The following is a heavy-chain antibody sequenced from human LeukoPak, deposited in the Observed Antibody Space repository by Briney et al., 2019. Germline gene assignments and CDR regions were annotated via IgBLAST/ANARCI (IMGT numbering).Heavy chain of an antibody. V-gene: IGHV3-74*01. D-gene: IGHD5-12*01. CDR1: GLTFSGYW. Sequence: PGGSLRLSCAGSGLTFSGYWMHWVRQAPGKGLVWVSRISLDGSTTAYADSVKGRFTISRDNAKGTVYLQMSGLRAEDAAVYYCTRARYSGYAFDFWGQGTLVTVSS. J-gene: IGHJ5*01. CDR2: ISLDGSTT. CDR3: TRARYSGYAFDF.